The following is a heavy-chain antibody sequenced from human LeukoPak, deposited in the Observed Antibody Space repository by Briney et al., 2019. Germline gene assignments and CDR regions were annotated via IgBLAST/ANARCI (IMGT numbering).Heavy chain of an antibody. V-gene: IGHV3-48*01. CDR3: ARVPSTILRASDI. J-gene: IGHJ3*02. CDR2: ISSSSSTI. CDR1: GFTFSSYS. Sequence: GGSLRLSCAASGFTFSSYSLNWVRQAPGKGLEWVSYISSSSSTIYYADSVKGRFTISRDNAKNSLYLQMNSLRAEDTAVYSCARVPSTILRASDIWGQGTMVTVSS. D-gene: IGHD2-2*01.